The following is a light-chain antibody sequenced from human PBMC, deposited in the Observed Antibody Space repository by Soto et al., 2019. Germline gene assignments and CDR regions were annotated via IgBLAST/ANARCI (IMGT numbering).Light chain of an antibody. J-gene: IGKJ4*01. Sequence: EIVMTQSPATLSVSPGERATLSCRASQSVSNNLAWYQQKPGQAPRLLIYGAFNRASGIPARFSGSGSGTEFTLTIGSLQSEDFAVYYCQQYNKWPPTFGGGTKVDI. CDR2: GAF. V-gene: IGKV3D-15*01. CDR1: QSVSNN. CDR3: QQYNKWPPT.